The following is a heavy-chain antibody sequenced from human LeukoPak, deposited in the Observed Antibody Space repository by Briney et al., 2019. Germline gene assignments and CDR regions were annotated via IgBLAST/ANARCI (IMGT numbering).Heavy chain of an antibody. CDR1: LGTFSRYA. J-gene: IGHJ3*02. CDR2: INPFFGTA. D-gene: IGHD2-2*01. Sequence: CWVKVSCKASLGTFSRYAISWVGQAPGQGLEWMGRINPFFGTANCGQKFQVRITITADESTSTAYMELSSLRSEDTAVYYCARDARQNIVVVPAARGHNRAFDIWGQGTMVTVSS. CDR3: ARDARQNIVVVPAARGHNRAFDI. V-gene: IGHV1-69*01.